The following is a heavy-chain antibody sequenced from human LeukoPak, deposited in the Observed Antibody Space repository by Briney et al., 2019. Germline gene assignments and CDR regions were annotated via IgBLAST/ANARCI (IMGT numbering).Heavy chain of an antibody. CDR3: ARASTEYAVTDGFDT. V-gene: IGHV3-21*01. D-gene: IGHD4-17*01. CDR2: VSFGSSYI. CDR1: GFTFSSYA. J-gene: IGHJ5*02. Sequence: GGSLRLSCAASGFTFSSYAMSWVRQSPGKGLQWVSYVSFGSSYISYADSLKGRFTISRDDAKSSVHLEMNSLRAENTAVYYCARASTEYAVTDGFDTCGPGTLVTVSS.